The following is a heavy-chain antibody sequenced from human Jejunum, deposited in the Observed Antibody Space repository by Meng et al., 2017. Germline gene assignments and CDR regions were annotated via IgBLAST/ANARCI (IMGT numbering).Heavy chain of an antibody. CDR2: AST. Sequence: QVQRPGSGPGLVRPSETLSLICTGSGGSVSRAGYQWGWIRQPPGKGLEWIGYASTNYNPSLKSRVTISLDTSRNQFSLSLSSVTAADTAVYYCARDHMGSLDYWGQGILVTVSS. D-gene: IGHD1-26*01. CDR3: ARDHMGSLDY. V-gene: IGHV4-61*08. CDR1: GGSVSRAGYQ. J-gene: IGHJ4*02.